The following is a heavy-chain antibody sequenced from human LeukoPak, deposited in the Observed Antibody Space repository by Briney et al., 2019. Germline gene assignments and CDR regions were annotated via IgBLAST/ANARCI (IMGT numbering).Heavy chain of an antibody. CDR3: ASLYCTNGVCYTTSGYFQH. CDR2: ISWNSGSI. D-gene: IGHD2-8*01. V-gene: IGHV3-9*01. CDR1: GFTFDDYA. Sequence: GGSLRLSCAASGFTFDDYAMHWVRQGPGKGLEWVSGISWNSGSIAYADSVKGRFTISRDNAKNSLYLQMNSLRAEDTALYYCASLYCTNGVCYTTSGYFQHWGQGTLVTVSS. J-gene: IGHJ1*01.